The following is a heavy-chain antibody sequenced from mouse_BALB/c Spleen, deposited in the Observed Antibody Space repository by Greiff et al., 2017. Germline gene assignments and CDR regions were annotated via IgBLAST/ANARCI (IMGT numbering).Heavy chain of an antibody. V-gene: IGHV2-3*01. Sequence: VKLVESGPGLVAPSQSLSITCTVSGFSLTSYGVSWVRQPPGKGLEWLGVIWGDGSTNYHSALISRLSISKDNSKSQVFLKLNSLQTDDTATYYCAKEGDYYYGSSYRNAMDYWGQGTSVTVSS. CDR1: GFSLTSYG. CDR3: AKEGDYYYGSSYRNAMDY. J-gene: IGHJ4*01. CDR2: IWGDGST. D-gene: IGHD1-1*01.